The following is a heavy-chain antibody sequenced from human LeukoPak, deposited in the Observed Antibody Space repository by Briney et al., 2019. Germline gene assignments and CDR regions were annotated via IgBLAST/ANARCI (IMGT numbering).Heavy chain of an antibody. D-gene: IGHD3-22*01. CDR2: ISYDGSNK. V-gene: IGHV3-30*18. CDR3: AKDLSLDYYDSSGLDY. J-gene: IGHJ4*02. CDR1: GFTVSSYG. Sequence: GGSLRLSCAASGFTVSSYGTHWVRQTPGKGLEWVAVISYDGSNKYYADSVKGRFTISRDNSKNTLYLQMNSLRAEDTAVYYCAKDLSLDYYDSSGLDYWGQGTLVTVSS.